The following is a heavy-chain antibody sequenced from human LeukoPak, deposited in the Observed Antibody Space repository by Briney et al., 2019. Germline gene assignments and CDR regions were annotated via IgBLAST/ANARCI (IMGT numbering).Heavy chain of an antibody. CDR3: ARVGTEDAFDI. V-gene: IGHV4-30-2*01. Sequence: PSETLSLTCAVSGGSISSGGYSWSWIRQPPGKGLEWIGYIYHSGSTYYNPSLKSRVTISVDRSKNQFSLKLSSVTAADTAVYYCARVGTEDAFDIWGQGTMVTVSS. D-gene: IGHD3/OR15-3a*01. CDR2: IYHSGST. CDR1: GGSISSGGYS. J-gene: IGHJ3*02.